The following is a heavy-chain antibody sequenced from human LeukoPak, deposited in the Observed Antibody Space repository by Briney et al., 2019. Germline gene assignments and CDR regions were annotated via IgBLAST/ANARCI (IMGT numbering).Heavy chain of an antibody. Sequence: GGSLRLSCAASGFTFSSYAMSWVRQAPGKGLEWVSAISGSGGSTYYADSVKGRFTISRDNSKNTLYLQMNSLRAEDTAVYYCAKAHYGSGSYFVREGIDYWGQGTLVTVSS. J-gene: IGHJ4*02. D-gene: IGHD3-10*01. CDR1: GFTFSSYA. CDR2: ISGSGGST. CDR3: AKAHYGSGSYFVREGIDY. V-gene: IGHV3-23*01.